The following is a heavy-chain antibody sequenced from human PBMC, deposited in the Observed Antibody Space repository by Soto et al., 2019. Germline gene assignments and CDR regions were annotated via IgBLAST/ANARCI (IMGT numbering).Heavy chain of an antibody. V-gene: IGHV3-23*01. J-gene: IGHJ3*01. CDR1: GFTFSNFF. CDR2: IGANGGGT. Sequence: EVQLLEPGGGLVQHGGSLRLSCAASGFTFSNFFMSWVRQAPGKGLDWVSGIGANGGGTYYADSVKGRFIISRDNSKKTLYLQMNSLRAEVTSIYYCARDPNGDYLDAFDFWGQKTMVTFSS. CDR3: ARDPNGDYLDAFDF. D-gene: IGHD4-17*01.